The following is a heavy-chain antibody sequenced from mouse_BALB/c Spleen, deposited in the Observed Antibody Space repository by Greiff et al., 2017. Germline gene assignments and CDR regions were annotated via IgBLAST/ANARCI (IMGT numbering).Heavy chain of an antibody. Sequence: VQLQQSGAELVRPGTSVKVSCKASGYAFTNYLIEWVKQRPGQGLEWIGVINPGSGGTNYNEKFKGKATLTADKSSSTAYMQLSSLTSDDSAVYFCARSDGSTFYAMDYWGQGTSVTVSS. D-gene: IGHD1-1*01. J-gene: IGHJ4*01. V-gene: IGHV1-54*01. CDR2: INPGSGGT. CDR3: ARSDGSTFYAMDY. CDR1: GYAFTNYL.